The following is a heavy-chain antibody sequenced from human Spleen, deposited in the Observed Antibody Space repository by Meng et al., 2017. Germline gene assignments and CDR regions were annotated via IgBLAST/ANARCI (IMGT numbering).Heavy chain of an antibody. CDR3: ARDKTDWNDVSYFDY. J-gene: IGHJ4*02. V-gene: IGHV4-39*07. D-gene: IGHD1-1*01. CDR1: GGSISSSSYY. Sequence: GSLRLSCTVSGGSISSSSYYWGWIRQPPGKGLEWIGSIYYSGSTYYNPSLKSRVTISVDTSKNQFSLKLSSVTAADTAVYYCARDKTDWNDVSYFDYWGQGTLVTVSS. CDR2: IYYSGST.